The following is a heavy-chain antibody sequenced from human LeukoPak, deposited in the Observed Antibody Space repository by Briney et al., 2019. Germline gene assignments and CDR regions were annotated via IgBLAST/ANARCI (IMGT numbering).Heavy chain of an antibody. CDR1: GFTFSSYS. V-gene: IGHV3-21*01. Sequence: GGSLRLSCAASGFTFSSYSMNWVRQAPGKGLEWVSSISSSSSYIYYADSVKGRFTISRVNAKNSLYLQMNSLRAEDTAVYYCARDHYVDAFDIWGQGTMVTVSS. CDR3: ARDHYVDAFDI. CDR2: ISSSSSYI. J-gene: IGHJ3*02. D-gene: IGHD3-16*01.